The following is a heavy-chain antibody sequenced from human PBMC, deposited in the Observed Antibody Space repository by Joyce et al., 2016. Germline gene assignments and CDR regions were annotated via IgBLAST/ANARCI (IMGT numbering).Heavy chain of an antibody. CDR3: SRTSYSNYVNSFDP. D-gene: IGHD4-11*01. CDR1: GYSFTSYW. CDR2: SSPGDSDT. Sequence: EVQLVKSGAEVKKPGESLKTSCKGSGYSFTSYWIGWVRQMPGKGLEWMASSSPGDSDTRYSPSFQGQVTISADKSISTAYLQWSSLKASDTAMYYWSRTSYSNYVNSFDPWGQGTLVTVSS. J-gene: IGHJ5*02. V-gene: IGHV5-51*01.